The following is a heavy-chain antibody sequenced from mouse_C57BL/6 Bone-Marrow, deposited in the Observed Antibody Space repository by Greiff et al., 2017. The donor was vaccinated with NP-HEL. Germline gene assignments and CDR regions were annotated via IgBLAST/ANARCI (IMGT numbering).Heavy chain of an antibody. CDR2: IYPGDGDT. V-gene: IGHV1-82*01. CDR3: ARYRYDYGYWYFDV. Sequence: QVQLKESGPELVKPGASVKISCKASGYAFSSSWMNWVKQRPGKGLEWIGRIYPGDGDTNYNGKFKGKATLTADKSSSTAYMQLSSLTSEDSAVYFCARYRYDYGYWYFDVWGTGTTVTVSS. D-gene: IGHD2-4*01. J-gene: IGHJ1*03. CDR1: GYAFSSSW.